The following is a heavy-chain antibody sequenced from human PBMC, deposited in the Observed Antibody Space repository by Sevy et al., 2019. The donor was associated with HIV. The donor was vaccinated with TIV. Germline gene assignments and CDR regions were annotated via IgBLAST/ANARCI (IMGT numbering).Heavy chain of an antibody. CDR2: ISAYNGNT. CDR1: GYTFTSYS. D-gene: IGHD6-13*01. J-gene: IGHJ6*03. V-gene: IGHV1-18*04. Sequence: ASVKVSCKASGYTFTSYSISWVRQAPGQGLEWMGWISAYNGNTNYAQKLQGRVTMTTDTSTSTAYMELRSLRSDDTAVYYCARGNMGSSHARYYYYMDVWGKGTTVTVSS. CDR3: ARGNMGSSHARYYYYMDV.